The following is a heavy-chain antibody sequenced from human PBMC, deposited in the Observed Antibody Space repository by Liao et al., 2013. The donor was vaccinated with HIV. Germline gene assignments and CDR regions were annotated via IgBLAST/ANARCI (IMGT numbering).Heavy chain of an antibody. CDR3: ARALITEDAFDV. CDR2: IDPSGTT. Sequence: QLQLQESGPGLVKPSETLSLTCVVSGGSFNDYQWSWIRQSPGKGLEWIGDIDPSGTTKYNTSLKSRVSMSAYASMKQFSLSLTSVTAADTAVYYCARALITEDAFDVWGQGTMVTVSS. J-gene: IGHJ3*01. CDR1: GGSFNDYQ. V-gene: IGHV4-34*10.